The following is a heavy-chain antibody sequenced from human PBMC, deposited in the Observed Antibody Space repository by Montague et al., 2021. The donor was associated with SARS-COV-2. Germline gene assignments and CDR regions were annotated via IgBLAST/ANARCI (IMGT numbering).Heavy chain of an antibody. Sequence: GSLRLSCAASEFTFSSYAMSWVRQAPGKGLEWVSAISGSGGRTYYADSVKGRFTLSRDNSKNTLYLQMNSLKAEDTAVYYCAKAALGSSSYFDYWGQGTLVTVSS. J-gene: IGHJ4*02. V-gene: IGHV3-23*01. CDR2: ISGSGGRT. CDR1: EFTFSSYA. CDR3: AKAALGSSSYFDY. D-gene: IGHD6-13*01.